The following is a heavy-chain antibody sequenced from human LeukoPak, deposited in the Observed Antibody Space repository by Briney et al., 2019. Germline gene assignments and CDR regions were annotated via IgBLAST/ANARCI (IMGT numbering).Heavy chain of an antibody. CDR2: IYYSGST. CDR3: ARVDDFWSGYYHAFDI. V-gene: IGHV4-30-4*08. Sequence: SETLSLTCTVSGGSISSGDYYWSWIRQPPGKGLEWIGYIYYSGSTYYNPSLKSRVTISVDTSKNQFSLKLSSVTASDTAVYYCARVDDFWSGYYHAFDIWGQGTMVTVSS. CDR1: GGSISSGDYY. J-gene: IGHJ3*02. D-gene: IGHD3-3*01.